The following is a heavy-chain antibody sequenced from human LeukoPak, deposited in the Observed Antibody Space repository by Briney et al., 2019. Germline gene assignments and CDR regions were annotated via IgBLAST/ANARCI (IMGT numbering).Heavy chain of an antibody. V-gene: IGHV3-21*01. CDR3: AREVLIVVEPAANTVDY. CDR1: GFTFRDYT. D-gene: IGHD2-15*01. J-gene: IGHJ4*02. Sequence: GGSLRLSCAASGFTFRDYTMNWVRQAPGKGLEWVSAIDKSGTYIKYADSVKGRFIVSRDNAKNSVFLQMNSLRVEDTAVYFCAREVLIVVEPAANTVDYWGQGTRVTVSS. CDR2: IDKSGTYI.